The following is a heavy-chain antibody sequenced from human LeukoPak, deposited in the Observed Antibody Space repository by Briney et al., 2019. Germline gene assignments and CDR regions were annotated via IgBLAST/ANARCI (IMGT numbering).Heavy chain of an antibody. CDR1: GGSISSGSYY. Sequence: SETLSLTCTVSGGSISSGSYYWSWIRQPAGKGLEWIGRIYTSGSTNYNPSLKSRVTISVDTSKNQFSLKLSSVTAADTAVYYCARGAYSSSSVDWYFDLWGRGTLVTVSS. D-gene: IGHD6-6*01. J-gene: IGHJ2*01. V-gene: IGHV4-61*02. CDR3: ARGAYSSSSVDWYFDL. CDR2: IYTSGST.